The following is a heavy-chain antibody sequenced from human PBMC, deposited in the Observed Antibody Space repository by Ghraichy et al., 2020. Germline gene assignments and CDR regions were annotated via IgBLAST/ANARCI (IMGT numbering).Heavy chain of an antibody. J-gene: IGHJ4*02. CDR2: INDSGTT. CDR1: GGSFSGYY. CDR3: ARKGDYFDY. Sequence: GSLSLTCAVYGGSFSGYYWSWIRQPPGKGLEWIGEINDSGTTNYNPSLKSRVTISVDTSKNQFSLKLSSVTAADTAVYYCARKGDYFDYWGQGALVTVSS. V-gene: IGHV4-34*01. D-gene: IGHD3-16*01.